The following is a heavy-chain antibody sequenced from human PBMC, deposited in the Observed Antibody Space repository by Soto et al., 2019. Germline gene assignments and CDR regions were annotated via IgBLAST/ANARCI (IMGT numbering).Heavy chain of an antibody. CDR2: ISAYNGNT. D-gene: IGHD3-3*01. CDR1: GYTFTSYG. CDR3: ARIFLERLALDY. J-gene: IGHJ4*02. V-gene: IGHV1-18*01. Sequence: APVKVSCKASGYTFTSYGISWVRQAPGQGLEWMGWISAYNGNTNYAQKLQGRVTMTTDTSTSTAYMELRSLRSDDTAVYYCARIFLERLALDYWGQGTLVTVSS.